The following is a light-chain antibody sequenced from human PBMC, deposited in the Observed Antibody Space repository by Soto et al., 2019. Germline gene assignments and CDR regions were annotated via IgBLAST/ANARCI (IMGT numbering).Light chain of an antibody. J-gene: IGLJ1*01. CDR3: SSYTSSSTLYV. CDR1: SSDVGGYNY. CDR2: EVS. V-gene: IGLV2-14*01. Sequence: QSALTQPASVSGSPGQSITISCTGTSSDVGGYNYVSWYRQHPGKAPKLMIYEVSNRPSGFSNRFSGSKSGNTASLTISGLQAEDEADYYYSSYTSSSTLYVFGTGTKLTVL.